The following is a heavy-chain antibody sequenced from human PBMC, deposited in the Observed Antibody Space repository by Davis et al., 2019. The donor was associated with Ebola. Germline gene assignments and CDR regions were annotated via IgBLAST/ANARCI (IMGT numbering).Heavy chain of an antibody. V-gene: IGHV1-8*01. CDR3: ASRRATVTPLSSYYYYGMDV. CDR2: MNPNSGNT. J-gene: IGHJ6*02. D-gene: IGHD4-17*01. Sequence: ASAQVSCKASAYTFTTYDINWVRQATGQGLEWMGWMNPNSGNTGYAQKFQGRVTMTRNTSIRTAYMELSSLRSEDTAVYYCASRRATVTPLSSYYYYGMDVWGQGTTVTVSS. CDR1: AYTFTTYD.